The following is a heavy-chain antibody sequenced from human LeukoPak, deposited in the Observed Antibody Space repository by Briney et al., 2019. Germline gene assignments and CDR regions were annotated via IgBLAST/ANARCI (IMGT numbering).Heavy chain of an antibody. CDR2: IYYSGST. V-gene: IGHV4-39*07. CDR3: ARVLAVAGRRGWFDP. J-gene: IGHJ5*02. D-gene: IGHD6-19*01. CDR1: GGSISSSSYY. Sequence: SETLSLTCTVSGGSISSSSYYWGWIRQPPGKGLEWIGSIYYSGSTYYNPSLKSRVTISVDTSKNQFSLKLSSVTAADTAVYYCARVLAVAGRRGWFDPWGQGTLVTVSS.